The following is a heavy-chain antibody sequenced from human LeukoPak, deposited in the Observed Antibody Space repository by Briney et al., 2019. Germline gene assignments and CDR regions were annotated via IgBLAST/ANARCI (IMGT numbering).Heavy chain of an antibody. J-gene: IGHJ4*02. Sequence: SETLSLTCTVSGGSTSRYYWSWIRQPPGKRLEWLGYINQSGSTTYNPSPKSRLTMSVDTSKNQISLNLISLTAADTAVYYCARLPGIAAVWGQGTLVNVSS. V-gene: IGHV4-59*08. D-gene: IGHD6-13*01. CDR2: INQSGST. CDR1: GGSTSRYY. CDR3: ARLPGIAAV.